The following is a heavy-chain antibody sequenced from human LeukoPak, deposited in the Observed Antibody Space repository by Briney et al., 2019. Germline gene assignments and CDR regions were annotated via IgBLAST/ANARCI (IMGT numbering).Heavy chain of an antibody. CDR1: GFTFSSYA. D-gene: IGHD6-13*01. J-gene: IGHJ4*02. CDR2: ISGSRGTT. V-gene: IGHV3-23*01. Sequence: GGSLRLSCAASGFTFSSYAMSWVRQAPGKGLEWVSGISGSRGTTYYADSVKGRFTISRDNSKNTLYLQMNSLRAEDTAVYYCAKQLTAAGTGYWGQGTLVTVSS. CDR3: AKQLTAAGTGY.